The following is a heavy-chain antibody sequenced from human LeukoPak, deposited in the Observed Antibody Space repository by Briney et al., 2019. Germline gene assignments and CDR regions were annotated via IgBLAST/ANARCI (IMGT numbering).Heavy chain of an antibody. CDR1: GFPFSSNW. Sequence: HPGGSLRLSCEASGFPFSSNWMTWVRQAPGKGLEWVSGMSGSGGSKYYADSVKGRFTISRDNPKNTLYLQMNSLRAEDTAVYYCAKDDFFDYWGQGTLVTVSS. V-gene: IGHV3-23*01. J-gene: IGHJ4*02. CDR3: AKDDFFDY. CDR2: MSGSGGSK.